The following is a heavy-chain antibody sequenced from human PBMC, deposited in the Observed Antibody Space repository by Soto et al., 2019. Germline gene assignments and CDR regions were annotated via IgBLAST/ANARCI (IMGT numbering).Heavy chain of an antibody. CDR2: ISYDGSNK. Sequence: LRLSCAASGFPFSSYAMHWVRQAPGKGLEWVAVISYDGSNKYYADSVKGRFTISRDNSKNTLYLQMNSLRAEDTAVYYCARVGKGCSSTSCYPWFDPWGQGTLVTVS. D-gene: IGHD2-2*01. CDR3: ARVGKGCSSTSCYPWFDP. V-gene: IGHV3-30-3*01. J-gene: IGHJ5*02. CDR1: GFPFSSYA.